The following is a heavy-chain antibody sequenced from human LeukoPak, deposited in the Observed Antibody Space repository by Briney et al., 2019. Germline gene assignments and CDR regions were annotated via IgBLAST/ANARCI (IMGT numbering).Heavy chain of an antibody. Sequence: SETLSLTCAVSGGSITTTDFDRAWIRQPPGQGFEWIATISSSGKAYYYPSLMSRVTISVDTSKNQFSLDVTSVTAADTGLFYCARFEGGTGFDYWGRGILVIVS. CDR2: ISSSGKA. CDR1: GGSITTTDFD. D-gene: IGHD1-26*01. V-gene: IGHV4-39*01. CDR3: ARFEGGTGFDY. J-gene: IGHJ4*02.